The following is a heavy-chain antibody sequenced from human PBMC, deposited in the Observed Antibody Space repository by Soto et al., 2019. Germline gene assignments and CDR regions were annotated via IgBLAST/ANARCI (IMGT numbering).Heavy chain of an antibody. CDR1: GFTFSSYA. D-gene: IGHD2-2*01. CDR2: INNSGGST. V-gene: IGHV3-23*01. CDR3: AKRGGYCSSTSCYVPDV. Sequence: EVQLLESGGDLVQPGGSLRLSCAASGFTFSSYAMSWVRQAPGKGLEWVSGINNSGGSTYYADSVKGRFTISRDNSKNALYRQMNSLRVDDTAVYYCAKRGGYCSSTSCYVPDVGGQGTTVTVSS. J-gene: IGHJ6*02.